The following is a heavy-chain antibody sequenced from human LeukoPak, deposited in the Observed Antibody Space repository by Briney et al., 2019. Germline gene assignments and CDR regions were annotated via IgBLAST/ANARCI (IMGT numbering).Heavy chain of an antibody. CDR2: IYTSGST. V-gene: IGHV4-4*09. CDR1: GGSISSYY. J-gene: IGHJ4*02. CDR3: ARHPYYGSFDY. D-gene: IGHD3-10*01. Sequence: SETLSLTCTVSGGSISSYYWSWIRQPPGKGLEWIGYIYTSGSTNYNPSLKSRVTMSVDTSKNQFSLKLSSVTAADTAVYYCARHPYYGSFDYWGQGTLVTVSS.